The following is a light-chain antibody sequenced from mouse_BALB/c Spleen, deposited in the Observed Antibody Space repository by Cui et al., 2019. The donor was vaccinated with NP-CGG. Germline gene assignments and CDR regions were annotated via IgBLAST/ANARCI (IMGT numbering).Light chain of an antibody. J-gene: IGLJ1*01. CDR2: GTN. CDR1: TGAVTTSNY. CDR3: ALWYSNHWV. Sequence: QAVVTQESALTTSPGETVPLTCRSSTGAVTTSNYANWVQAKPDHLFTGLIGGTNNRAPGVPARFSGSLIGDKAALTITGAQTEDEAIYFCALWYSNHWVFGGGTRLTVL. V-gene: IGLV1*01.